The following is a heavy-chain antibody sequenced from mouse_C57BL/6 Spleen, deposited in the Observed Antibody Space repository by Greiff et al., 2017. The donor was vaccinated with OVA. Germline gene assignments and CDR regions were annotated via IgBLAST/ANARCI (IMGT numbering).Heavy chain of an antibody. CDR1: GFTFSSYA. V-gene: IGHV5-4*01. CDR2: ISDGGSYT. D-gene: IGHD2-1*01. J-gene: IGHJ3*01. Sequence: DVQLQESGGGLVKPGGSLKLSCAASGFTFSSYAMSWVRQTPEKRLEWVATISDGGSYTSYPDNVKGRFTISRDNAKNNLYLQMSHLKSEDTAMYYCASYGNYVGFAYWGQGTLGTVSA. CDR3: ASYGNYVGFAY.